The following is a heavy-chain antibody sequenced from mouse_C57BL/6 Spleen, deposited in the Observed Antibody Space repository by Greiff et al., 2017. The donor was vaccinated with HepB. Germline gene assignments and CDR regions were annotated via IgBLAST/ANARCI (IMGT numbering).Heavy chain of an antibody. CDR2: IYPGSGNT. CDR3: ARGAVGAPFDY. Sequence: VQLQQSGPELVKPGASVKISCKASGYSFTSYYIHWVKQRPGQGLEWIGWIYPGSGNTKYNEKFKGKATLTADTSSSTAYMQLSSLTSEDSAVYYCARGAVGAPFDYWGQGTTLTVSA. CDR1: GYSFTSYY. D-gene: IGHD1-1*01. J-gene: IGHJ2*01. V-gene: IGHV1-66*01.